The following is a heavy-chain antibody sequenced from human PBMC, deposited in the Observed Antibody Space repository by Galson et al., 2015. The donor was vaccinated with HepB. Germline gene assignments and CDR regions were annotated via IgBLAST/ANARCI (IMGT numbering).Heavy chain of an antibody. J-gene: IGHJ4*02. CDR2: TDQDGIQK. CDR1: GFGFSFFA. V-gene: IGHV3-7*03. D-gene: IGHD3-22*01. CDR3: ARLYDRGGLWARSDY. Sequence: SLRLSCAASGFGFSFFAMSWIRQAPGKGLEWVAKTDQDGIQKYYVDSVKGRFTVARDNPKNSLYLEMTGLTAEDTAVYYCARLYDRGGLWARSDYWGQGILVIVSS.